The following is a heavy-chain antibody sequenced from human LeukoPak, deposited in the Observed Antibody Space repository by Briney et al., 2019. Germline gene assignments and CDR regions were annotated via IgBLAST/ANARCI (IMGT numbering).Heavy chain of an antibody. CDR2: INHSGST. Sequence: KTSETLSLTCAVYAGSFSGYYWSWIRQPPGKGLEWIGEINHSGSTNYNPSLKSRVTISVDTSKNQFSLKLSSVTAADTAVYYCARGGVDTAMFLYYMDVWGKGTTVTVSS. D-gene: IGHD5-18*01. J-gene: IGHJ6*03. V-gene: IGHV4-34*01. CDR3: ARGGVDTAMFLYYMDV. CDR1: AGSFSGYY.